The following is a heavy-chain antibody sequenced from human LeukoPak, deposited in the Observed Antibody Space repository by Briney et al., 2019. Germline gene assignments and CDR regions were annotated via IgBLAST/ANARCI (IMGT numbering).Heavy chain of an antibody. Sequence: GGSLRLSCAASGFTVSSNYMSWVRQAPGKGLEWVSVIYSGGSTYYADSVKGRFTISRDNSKNTLYLQMNSLRAEDTAVYYCARYDILTGYAFDIWGQGTMVTVSS. V-gene: IGHV3-53*01. J-gene: IGHJ3*02. D-gene: IGHD3-9*01. CDR2: IYSGGST. CDR3: ARYDILTGYAFDI. CDR1: GFTVSSNY.